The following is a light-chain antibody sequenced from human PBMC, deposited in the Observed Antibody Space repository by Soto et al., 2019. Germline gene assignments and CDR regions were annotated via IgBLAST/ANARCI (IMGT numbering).Light chain of an antibody. CDR3: QQYGSAPPWT. CDR1: QSVSSSY. CDR2: GAS. V-gene: IGKV3-20*01. Sequence: IVLTQSPGTLSLSPGERATLSCRASQSVSSSYLAWYQQKPGQAPRLLIYGASSMATGIPDRFSGSGSGTDFTLTISRLEPEDVAVYYCQQYGSAPPWTFGQGTKVEIK. J-gene: IGKJ1*01.